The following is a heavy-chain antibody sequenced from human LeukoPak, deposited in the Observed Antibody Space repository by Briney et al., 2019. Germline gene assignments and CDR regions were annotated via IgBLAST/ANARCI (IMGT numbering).Heavy chain of an antibody. V-gene: IGHV4-4*07. CDR2: IYTSGST. J-gene: IGHJ4*02. CDR3: ARHLLTYYYDSSGLDY. CDR1: GGSISSYY. D-gene: IGHD3-22*01. Sequence: SETLSLTRTVSGGSISSYYWSWIRQPAGKGLEWIGRIYTSGSTNYNPSLKSRVTISVDTSKNQFSLKLSSVTAADTAVYYCARHLLTYYYDSSGLDYWGQGTLVTVSS.